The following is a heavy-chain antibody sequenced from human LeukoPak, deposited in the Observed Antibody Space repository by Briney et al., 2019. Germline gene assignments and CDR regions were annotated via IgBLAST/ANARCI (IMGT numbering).Heavy chain of an antibody. V-gene: IGHV3-7*01. D-gene: IGHD3-22*01. CDR2: IKEDGSEK. CDR3: ARDRLRDYYDSSGYFDY. Sequence: GGSLRLSCVTSGFTFSNYWMSWVRQAPGKGLEWVAKIKEDGSEKKYVDSVKGRFTISRDNARNSLYLQMNSLRAEDTAVYYCARDRLRDYYDSSGYFDYWGQGTLVTVSS. J-gene: IGHJ4*02. CDR1: GFTFSNYW.